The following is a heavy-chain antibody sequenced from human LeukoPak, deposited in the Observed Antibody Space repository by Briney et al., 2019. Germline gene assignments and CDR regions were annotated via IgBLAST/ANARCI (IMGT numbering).Heavy chain of an antibody. CDR3: AIHCSGGSCYSGYFDY. Sequence: GESLKISCNGSGYSFTSYWIGWVRQMHGKGLEWRGIIYPGDSDTRYSPSFQGQVTISADKSISTAYLQWSSLKASDTAMYYCAIHCSGGSCYSGYFDYWGQGTLVTVSS. CDR2: IYPGDSDT. J-gene: IGHJ4*02. CDR1: GYSFTSYW. D-gene: IGHD2-15*01. V-gene: IGHV5-51*01.